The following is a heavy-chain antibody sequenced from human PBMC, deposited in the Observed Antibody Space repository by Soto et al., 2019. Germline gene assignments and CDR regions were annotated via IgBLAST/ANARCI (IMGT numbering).Heavy chain of an antibody. Sequence: EVQLVESGGGLVQPGRSLRLSCAASGFTFEDYAMHWVRQAPGKGLEWVTGISWKSGSIGYADSVRGRFTISRNNAKNCLYLQMNSLQPEDTALYYCAKAVAPVTTSNYYLALDVWGQGNMVTVAS. D-gene: IGHD4-17*01. CDR1: GFTFEDYA. V-gene: IGHV3-9*01. CDR2: ISWKSGSI. J-gene: IGHJ6*02. CDR3: AKAVAPVTTSNYYLALDV.